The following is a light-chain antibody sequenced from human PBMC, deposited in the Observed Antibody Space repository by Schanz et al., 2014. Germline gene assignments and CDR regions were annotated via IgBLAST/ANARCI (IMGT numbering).Light chain of an antibody. J-gene: IGLJ3*02. CDR2: DVS. CDR3: SSYTGSSTQV. Sequence: QSALTQPASVSGSPGQSITISCTGTSSDVGGYDYVSWYQQDPGKAPKLMIYDVSNRPSGVSNRFSGSKSDNTATLTISGLQAEDEADYYCSSYTGSSTQVFGGGTKLTVL. V-gene: IGLV2-14*03. CDR1: SSDVGGYDY.